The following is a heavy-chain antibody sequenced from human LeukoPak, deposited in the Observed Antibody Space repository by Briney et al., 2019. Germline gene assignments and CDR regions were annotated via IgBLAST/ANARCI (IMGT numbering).Heavy chain of an antibody. CDR2: IYYSGST. J-gene: IGHJ4*02. CDR3: ARVTGYRIEDYFDY. Sequence: SSETLSLTCTVSGGSISSYYWSWLRQPPGKGLEWIGYIYYSGSTNYNPSLKSRVTISVETSKNEFSLKLRSVTAADTAVYYCARVTGYRIEDYFDYWGQGTLVTVSS. V-gene: IGHV4-59*01. CDR1: GGSISSYY. D-gene: IGHD6-13*01.